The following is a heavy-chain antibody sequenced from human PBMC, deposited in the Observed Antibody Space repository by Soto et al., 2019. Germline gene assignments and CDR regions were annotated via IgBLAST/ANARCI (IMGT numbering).Heavy chain of an antibody. CDR3: AKDRTIASRTFDS. CDR2: ISGSVGST. CDR1: GFTFSDHG. V-gene: IGHV3-23*01. J-gene: IGHJ4*02. Sequence: GGSLRLSCTTSGFTFSDHGMHWVRQAPGKGLEWVASISGSVGSTFYADSVEGRFTISRDNYLNTLDLQMNSLRAEDTAVYYCAKDRTIASRTFDSWGQGALVTVSS. D-gene: IGHD6-6*01.